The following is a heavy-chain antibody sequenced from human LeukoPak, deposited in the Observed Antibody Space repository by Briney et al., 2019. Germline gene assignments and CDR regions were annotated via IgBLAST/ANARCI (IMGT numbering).Heavy chain of an antibody. CDR1: GFTFRSFA. V-gene: IGHV3-23*01. CDR2: ISGSGGST. Sequence: PGGSLRLSCAASGFTFRSFALTGVRRAPGKGLEWVSAISGSGGSTYYADSVKGRFTISRDNSKNTLYLQMNSLRAEDTAVYYCAKVVAGHYGMDVWGQGTTVTVSS. CDR3: AKVVAGHYGMDV. J-gene: IGHJ6*02. D-gene: IGHD1-1*01.